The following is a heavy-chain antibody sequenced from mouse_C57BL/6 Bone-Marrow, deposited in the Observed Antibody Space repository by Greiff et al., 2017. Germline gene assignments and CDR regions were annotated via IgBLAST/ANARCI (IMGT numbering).Heavy chain of an antibody. CDR1: GYTFTSYW. Sequence: VQLQQPGAELVRPGTSVKLSCKASGYTFTSYWMHWVKQRPGQGLEWIGVIDPSDSYTNYNQKFKGKATLTVDTSSSTAYMQLSSLTSEDSAVYYCARGATYYDFYAMDYWGQGTSVTVSS. D-gene: IGHD2-10*01. V-gene: IGHV1-59*01. CDR3: ARGATYYDFYAMDY. J-gene: IGHJ4*01. CDR2: IDPSDSYT.